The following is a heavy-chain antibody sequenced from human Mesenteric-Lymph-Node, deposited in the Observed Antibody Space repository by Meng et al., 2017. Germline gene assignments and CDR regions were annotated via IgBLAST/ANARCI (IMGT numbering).Heavy chain of an antibody. V-gene: IGHV3-49*03. Sequence: GGSLRLSCTASGFTFGDYAMSWFRQAPGKGLEWVGFIRSKAYGGTTEYAASVKGRFTISRADSKSIAYLQMNSLKTEDTTVYYCTQYCSGGSCYYYSYYDMDVWGQGTTVTVSS. CDR2: IRSKAYGGTT. D-gene: IGHD2-15*01. CDR1: GFTFGDYA. CDR3: TQYCSGGSCYYYSYYDMDV. J-gene: IGHJ6*02.